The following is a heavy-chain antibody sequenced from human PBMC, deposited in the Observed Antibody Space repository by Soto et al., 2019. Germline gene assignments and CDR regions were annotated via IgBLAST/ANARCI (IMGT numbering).Heavy chain of an antibody. J-gene: IGHJ4*02. D-gene: IGHD3-22*01. CDR2: IWYDGSNK. Sequence: GGSLRLSCAASGFTFSSYGMHWVRQAPGKGLEWVAVIWYDGSNKYYADSVEGRFTISRDNSKNTLYLQMNSLRAEDTAVYYCAIDSSGYYPFDYWGQGTLVTVSS. CDR3: AIDSSGYYPFDY. CDR1: GFTFSSYG. V-gene: IGHV3-33*01.